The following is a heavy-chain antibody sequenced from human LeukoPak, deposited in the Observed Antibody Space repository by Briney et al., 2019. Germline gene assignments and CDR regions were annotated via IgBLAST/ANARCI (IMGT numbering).Heavy chain of an antibody. CDR2: ISYDGSNK. CDR1: GFTFSSYG. D-gene: IGHD6-13*01. J-gene: IGHJ6*04. CDR3: AISGPAAAGTYYYYGMDV. V-gene: IGHV3-30*03. Sequence: GGSLRLSCAASGFTFSSYGMHWVRQAPGKGLEWVAVISYDGSNKYYRDSVKGRFTTYRDNSKNTLYLQMNSLRAEDTAVYYCAISGPAAAGTYYYYGMDVWGKGTTVPVSS.